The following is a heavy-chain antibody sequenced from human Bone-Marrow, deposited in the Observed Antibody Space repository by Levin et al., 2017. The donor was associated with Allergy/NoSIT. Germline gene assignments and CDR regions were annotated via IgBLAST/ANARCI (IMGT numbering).Heavy chain of an antibody. CDR3: ASPDYGGNSRLGLYEY. D-gene: IGHD4-23*01. Sequence: SQTLSLTCTVSGGSIRSSSYYWGWIRQPPGKGLEWIGSIYYSGSIYYNPSLKSRVTISVDTSKNQFSLKVSSVTAADTAVYYCASPDYGGNSRLGLYEYWGQGRLVTVSS. V-gene: IGHV4-39*01. J-gene: IGHJ4*02. CDR1: GGSIRSSSYY. CDR2: IYYSGSI.